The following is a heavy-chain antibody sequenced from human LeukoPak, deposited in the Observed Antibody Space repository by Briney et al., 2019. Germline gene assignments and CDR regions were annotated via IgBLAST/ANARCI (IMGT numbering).Heavy chain of an antibody. CDR3: ARDRISGWYPQAADFDY. CDR1: GFTFSSYW. J-gene: IGHJ4*02. D-gene: IGHD6-19*01. V-gene: IGHV3-7*01. Sequence: GGSLRLSCAASGFTFSSYWMTWVRQAPGKGLEWVANIKQDGSEKYYVDSVKGRFTISRDNAKNSLYLQMNSLRAEDTAVYYCARDRISGWYPQAADFDYWGQGTLVTVSS. CDR2: IKQDGSEK.